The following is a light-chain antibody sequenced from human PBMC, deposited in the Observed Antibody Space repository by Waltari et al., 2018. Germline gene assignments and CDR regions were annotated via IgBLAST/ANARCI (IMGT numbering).Light chain of an antibody. CDR3: CSHTNIGTWV. J-gene: IGLJ3*02. V-gene: IGLV2-14*01. Sequence: QSALTQPASVSGSLGQSITISCLGINNDIGNYNYVSWYQQFPGEAPRLIIYEVSNRPSRISSRFSGSKSGMTASLTISGLQADDEATYYCCSHTNIGTWVFGGGTTLTVL. CDR2: EVS. CDR1: NNDIGNYNY.